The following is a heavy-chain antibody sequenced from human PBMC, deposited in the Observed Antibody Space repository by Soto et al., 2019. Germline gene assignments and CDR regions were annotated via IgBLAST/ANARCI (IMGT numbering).Heavy chain of an antibody. J-gene: IGHJ5*02. D-gene: IGHD3-22*01. CDR3: ARDLPYDSSGFNWFDP. V-gene: IGHV1-3*01. CDR2: INAGNGNT. CDR1: GYTFTSYA. Sequence: GASVKVPCKASGYTFTSYAMHWVRQAPGQRLEWMGWINAGNGNTKYSQKFQGRVTITRDTSASTAYMELSSLRSEDTAVYYCARDLPYDSSGFNWFDPWGQGTLVTVSS.